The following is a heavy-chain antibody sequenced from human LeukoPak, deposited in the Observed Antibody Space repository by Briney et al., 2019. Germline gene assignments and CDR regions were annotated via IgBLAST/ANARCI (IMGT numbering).Heavy chain of an antibody. J-gene: IGHJ4*02. D-gene: IGHD3-10*01. Sequence: PGGSLRLSCAASGFTFSSYALHWVRQAPGKGLEWVAVIWYGGSNKYYADSVKGRFTISRDNSKNTLYLQMNSLRAEDTAVYYCAKEGYYGSGSFPDSWGQGTLVTVSS. CDR1: GFTFSSYA. V-gene: IGHV3-30*02. CDR2: IWYGGSNK. CDR3: AKEGYYGSGSFPDS.